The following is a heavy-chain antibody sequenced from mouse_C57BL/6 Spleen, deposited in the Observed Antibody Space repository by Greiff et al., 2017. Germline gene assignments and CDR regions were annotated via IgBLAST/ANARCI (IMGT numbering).Heavy chain of an antibody. CDR3: ARATAQAPSYYFDY. CDR2: ITYDGSST. D-gene: IGHD3-2*02. CDR1: GFTFSDYY. J-gene: IGHJ2*01. Sequence: EVKLVESEGGLVQPGSSMKLSCTASGFTFSDYYMAWVRQVPEKGLEWVANITYDGSSTYYLDSLKSRFILSRDNAKNILYLQMSSLKSEYTATYYCARATAQAPSYYFDYWGQVTTLTVSS. V-gene: IGHV5-16*01.